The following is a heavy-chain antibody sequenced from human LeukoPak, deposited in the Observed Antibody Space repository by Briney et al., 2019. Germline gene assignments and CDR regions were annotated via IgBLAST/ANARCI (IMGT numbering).Heavy chain of an antibody. CDR3: ARAHLTVAVAGRSASKYYFDY. V-gene: IGHV1-2*02. Sequence: ASVKVSCKASGYTFTGYYMHWVRQAPGQGLEWMGWINPDSSGTNYAQKFQGRVTMTRDTSISTAYMELSRLRSDDTAVYYCARAHLTVAVAGRSASKYYFDYWGQGTLVTVSS. CDR2: INPDSSGT. J-gene: IGHJ4*02. CDR1: GYTFTGYY. D-gene: IGHD6-19*01.